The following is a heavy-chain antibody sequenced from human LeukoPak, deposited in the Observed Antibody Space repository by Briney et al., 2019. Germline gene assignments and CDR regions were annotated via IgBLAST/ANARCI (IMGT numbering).Heavy chain of an antibody. Sequence: SETLSLTCTVCGSSISSYQWTWIRQPAGKGLEWIGRLSASGTTNFNPSLKSRVTISGDKTKKQVSLRLSSVTAADTAVYYCARDADGAAQFDPWGQGTLVTVSS. V-gene: IGHV4-4*07. CDR1: GSSISSYQ. CDR3: ARDADGAAQFDP. J-gene: IGHJ5*02. D-gene: IGHD6-13*01. CDR2: LSASGTT.